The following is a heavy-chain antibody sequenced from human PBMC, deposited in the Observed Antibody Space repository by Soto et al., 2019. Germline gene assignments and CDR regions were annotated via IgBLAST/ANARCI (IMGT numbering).Heavy chain of an antibody. CDR2: ISYDGSNK. V-gene: IGHV3-30-3*01. Sequence: PGGSLRLSCAASGFTFSSYAMHWVRQAPGKGLEWVAVISYDGSNKYYADSVKGRFTISRDNSKNTLYLQMNSLRAEDTAVYYSARAYILTGYYDANFDYWGQGTLVTVSS. CDR1: GFTFSSYA. D-gene: IGHD3-9*01. CDR3: ARAYILTGYYDANFDY. J-gene: IGHJ4*02.